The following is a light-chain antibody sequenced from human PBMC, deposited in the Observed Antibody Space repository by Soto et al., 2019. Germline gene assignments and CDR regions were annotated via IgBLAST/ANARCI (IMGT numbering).Light chain of an antibody. J-gene: IGKJ2*03. Sequence: EIVMTQSPATLSLSPGERATLSCRASQSVGNSLAWYQLKPGQVPRLLIFDTYTRATGTPARFSGSGSGAEFTLTISSLQSEDFAIYSCLPYNFWRPYSFGQGTKLEI. CDR1: QSVGNS. V-gene: IGKV3-15*01. CDR2: DTY. CDR3: LPYNFWRPYS.